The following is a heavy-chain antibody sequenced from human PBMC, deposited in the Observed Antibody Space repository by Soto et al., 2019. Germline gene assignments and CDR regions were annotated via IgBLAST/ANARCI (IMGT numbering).Heavy chain of an antibody. J-gene: IGHJ4*02. V-gene: IGHV4-38-2*02. CDR2: MFHSGSS. D-gene: IGHD3-10*01. CDR1: DYSISSGYY. Sequence: SEPLSLTCIVSDYSISSGYYWGWVRQSPGRGLEWIGSMFHSGSSYSNPSLKSRVTISVDTSKNQFSLKLTSVTAADTAVYYCARELHYYGSGLLDSWGQGTLVTVSS. CDR3: ARELHYYGSGLLDS.